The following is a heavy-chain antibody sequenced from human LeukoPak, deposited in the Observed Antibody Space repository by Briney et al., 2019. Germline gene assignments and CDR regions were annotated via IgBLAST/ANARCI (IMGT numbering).Heavy chain of an antibody. CDR3: ARDGFDAFDI. D-gene: IGHD5-12*01. CDR2: IYSGGST. J-gene: IGHJ3*02. Sequence: GGSLRLSCAASGFTFSSYAMHWVRQAPGKGLEWVSVIYSGGSTYYADSVKGRFTISRDNSKNTLYLQMNSLRAEDTAVYYCARDGFDAFDIWGQGTMVTVSS. V-gene: IGHV3-53*01. CDR1: GFTFSSYA.